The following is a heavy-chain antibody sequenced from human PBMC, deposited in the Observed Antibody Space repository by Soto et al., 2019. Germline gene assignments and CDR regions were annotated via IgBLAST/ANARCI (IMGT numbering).Heavy chain of an antibody. V-gene: IGHV4-4*02. Sequence: SETLSLTCAVSGVSLTSGNWWTWVRQSPQRGLEYIGEIFHDGTANYYPSFEGRVAMSVDTSRNQFSLKLTSVTAADTAVYFCARLVYDTRLNYMYFDFWGPGTLVTVSS. J-gene: IGHJ4*02. D-gene: IGHD3-10*01. CDR3: ARLVYDTRLNYMYFDF. CDR1: GVSLTSGNW. CDR2: IFHDGTA.